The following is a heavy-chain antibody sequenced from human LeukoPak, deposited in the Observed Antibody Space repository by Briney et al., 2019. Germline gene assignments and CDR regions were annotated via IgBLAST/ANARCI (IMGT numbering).Heavy chain of an antibody. D-gene: IGHD5-18*01. CDR2: ISTYNGIT. J-gene: IGHJ3*02. Sequence: ASVKVSCKASGYTFSSYGVSWVRQAPGQGLEWMGWISTYNGITNYAQNLQGRVTMTTDTSTSTAYMELRSLRSDDTAVCYCARVTSRYSYGPRNPFDIWGQGTMVTVSS. V-gene: IGHV1-18*01. CDR3: ARVTSRYSYGPRNPFDI. CDR1: GYTFSSYG.